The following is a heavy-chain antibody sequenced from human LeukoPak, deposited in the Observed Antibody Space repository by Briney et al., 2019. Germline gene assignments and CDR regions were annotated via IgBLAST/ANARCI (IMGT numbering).Heavy chain of an antibody. Sequence: SETLSLTCTVSGGSISSYYWSWIRQPPGKGLEWIGYIYYSGSTNYNPSLKSRVTISVDTSKNQFSLKLSSVTAADTAVYYCARSTWLPVGLYYYDSSGYYYYFDYWGQGTLVTVSS. J-gene: IGHJ4*02. V-gene: IGHV4-59*01. CDR2: IYYSGST. D-gene: IGHD3-22*01. CDR1: GGSISSYY. CDR3: ARSTWLPVGLYYYDSSGYYYYFDY.